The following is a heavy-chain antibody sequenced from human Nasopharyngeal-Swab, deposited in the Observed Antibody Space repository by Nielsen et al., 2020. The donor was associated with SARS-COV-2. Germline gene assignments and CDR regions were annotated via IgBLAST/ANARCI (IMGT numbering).Heavy chain of an antibody. CDR3: VRGVAPPPRGLGFFDF. Sequence: GESLKISCAASGFDFSIWTMNWVRQTPGKGPEWLSFIDFSTPTVYYADSVKGRLTISRDNSKNSLYLQMTNLRDEDTAVYYCVRGVAPPPRGLGFFDFWGQGTLVTVSS. J-gene: IGHJ4*02. D-gene: IGHD3-3*01. CDR1: GFDFSIWT. V-gene: IGHV3-48*02. CDR2: IDFSTPTV.